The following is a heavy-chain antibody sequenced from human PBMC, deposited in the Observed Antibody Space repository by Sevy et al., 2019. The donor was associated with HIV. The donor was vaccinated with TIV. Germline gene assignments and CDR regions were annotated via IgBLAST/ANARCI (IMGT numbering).Heavy chain of an antibody. D-gene: IGHD6-19*01. J-gene: IGHJ4*02. CDR3: AKDQGGWGKFDY. CDR2: VTGSGEYT. CDR1: GLTFDNYD. V-gene: IGHV3-23*01. Sequence: GGSLRLSCAASGLTFDNYDFNWVRQAPGKGLELVSRVTGSGEYTDYADCVKGRFTISRDNSKNTLYLQMNSLRAEDTALYYCAKDQGGWGKFDYWGQGTLVTVSS.